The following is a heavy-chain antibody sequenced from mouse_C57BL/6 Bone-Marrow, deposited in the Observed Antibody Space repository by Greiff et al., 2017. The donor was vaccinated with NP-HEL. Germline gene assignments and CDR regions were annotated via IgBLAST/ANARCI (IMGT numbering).Heavy chain of an antibody. CDR2: IDPSDSYT. Sequence: VQLQQPGAELVKPGASVKLSCKASGYTFTSYWMQWVKQRPGTGLEWIGEIDPSDSYTNYNQKFKGKATLTVDTASSTAYMQLSSLTSEDSAVYYCARDYGSSYGWYFDVWGTGTTVTVSS. CDR3: ARDYGSSYGWYFDV. V-gene: IGHV1-50*01. CDR1: GYTFTSYW. J-gene: IGHJ1*03. D-gene: IGHD1-1*01.